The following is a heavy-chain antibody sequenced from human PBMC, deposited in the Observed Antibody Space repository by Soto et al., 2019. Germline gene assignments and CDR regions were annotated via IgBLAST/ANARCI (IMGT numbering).Heavy chain of an antibody. V-gene: IGHV3-7*01. CDR3: AREAIVVVVAATDAFDI. D-gene: IGHD2-15*01. CDR2: IKQDGSKK. J-gene: IGHJ3*02. CDR1: GFTFSSYW. Sequence: GGSLRLSCAASGFTFSSYWMSWVRQAPGKGLEWVANIKQDGSKKYYVDSVKGRFTISRDNAKNSLYLQMNSLRAEDTAVYYCAREAIVVVVAATDAFDIWGQGTMVTVSS.